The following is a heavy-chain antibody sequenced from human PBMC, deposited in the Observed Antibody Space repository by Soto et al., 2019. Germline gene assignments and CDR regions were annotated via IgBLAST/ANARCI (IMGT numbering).Heavy chain of an antibody. Sequence: ASVKVSCKVSGYTLTELSMHWVRQAPGKGLEWMGGFDPEDGETIYAQKFQGRVTMTEDTSTDTAYMELSSLRSEDTAVYYCATPWLRFLDWLWNFDYWGQGTLVPVSS. CDR2: FDPEDGET. D-gene: IGHD3-3*01. V-gene: IGHV1-24*01. J-gene: IGHJ4*02. CDR1: GYTLTELS. CDR3: ATPWLRFLDWLWNFDY.